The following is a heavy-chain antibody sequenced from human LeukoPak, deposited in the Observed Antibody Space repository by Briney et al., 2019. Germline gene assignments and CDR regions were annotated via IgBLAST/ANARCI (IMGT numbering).Heavy chain of an antibody. CDR2: ISYAVSTK. D-gene: IGHD5-12*01. CDR1: VFTFSRYA. CDR3: AKVMEEVATMLLDS. V-gene: IGHV3-30*18. J-gene: IGHJ5*01. Sequence: PGSALPLSRAPSVFTFSRYAMHWVRQAPGRGREWVLVISYAVSTKYNADPVKGRFTISRDTPKTTFYLQMNSLRGEDTAVNYCAKVMEEVATMLLDSWGQEPWSPSPQ.